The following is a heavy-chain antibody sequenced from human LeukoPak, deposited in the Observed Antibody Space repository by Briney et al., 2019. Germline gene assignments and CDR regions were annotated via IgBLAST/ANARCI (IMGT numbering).Heavy chain of an antibody. Sequence: GGSLRLSCAASGLTFSSYEMNWVRQAPGKGLEWVSYISSSGSTKYYADSVKGRFTISRDNAKNSLYLQMNSLRAEDTAAYYCARDQTGTTADFDSWGQGTLVTVSS. D-gene: IGHD1-1*01. J-gene: IGHJ4*02. CDR3: ARDQTGTTADFDS. CDR2: ISSSGSTK. V-gene: IGHV3-48*03. CDR1: GLTFSSYE.